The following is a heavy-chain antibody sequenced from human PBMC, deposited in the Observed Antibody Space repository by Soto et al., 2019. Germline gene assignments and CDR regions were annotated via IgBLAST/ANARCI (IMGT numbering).Heavy chain of an antibody. V-gene: IGHV3-48*04. D-gene: IGHD1-26*01. CDR1: GFTFSRYS. CDR3: ATVATGSYDWFDP. Sequence: GGSLRLSCAASGFTFSRYSMNWVRQAPGKGLEWVSYISSSSNSINYADSVKGRFTTFRDNAKNTVYLQLNSLTAEDTAVYYCATVATGSYDWFDPWGQGTLVTV. CDR2: ISSSSNSI. J-gene: IGHJ5*02.